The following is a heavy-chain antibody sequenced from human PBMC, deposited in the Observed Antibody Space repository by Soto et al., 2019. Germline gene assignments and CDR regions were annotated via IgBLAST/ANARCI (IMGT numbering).Heavy chain of an antibody. CDR3: ARQGYCSSTSCYTVDY. CDR2: IYPGDSNT. D-gene: IGHD2-2*02. Sequence: ESLKLSLKESRHSFPNYWSVRVRQMPGKGLEWMGIIYPGDSNTRYSPSFQGQVTISADKSISTDYLQWSSLKASDTAMYYCARQGYCSSTSCYTVDYWGQRTGVT. CDR1: RHSFPNYW. V-gene: IGHV5-51*01. J-gene: IGHJ4*02.